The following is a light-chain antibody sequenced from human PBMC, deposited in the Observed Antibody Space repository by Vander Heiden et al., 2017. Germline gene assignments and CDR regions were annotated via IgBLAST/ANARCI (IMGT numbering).Light chain of an antibody. V-gene: IGKV1-8*01. J-gene: IGKJ5*01. CDR3: QQYYSYPT. CDR2: AAS. Sequence: AIRMTQSPSSFSASTGDRVTITCRASPGISSYLAWYQQKPGKAPKLLIYAASTLQSGVPSRFSGSGSGTDFTLTISCLQSEDFATYYCQQYYSYPTFGQGTRLEIK. CDR1: PGISSY.